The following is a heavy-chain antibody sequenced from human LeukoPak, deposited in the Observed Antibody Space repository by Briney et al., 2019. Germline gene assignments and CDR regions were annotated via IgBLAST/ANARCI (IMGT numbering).Heavy chain of an antibody. CDR2: ISGSGGST. J-gene: IGHJ4*02. Sequence: PGGSLRLSCAASGFTFSSYAMSWVRQAPGKGLEWVSAISGSGGSTYYADSVKGRFTISRDNSKNTLYLQMNSLRAEDTAVYYCAKDRLVARTRVDYFDYWGQGTLVTVSS. CDR3: AKDRLVARTRVDYFDY. CDR1: GFTFSSYA. V-gene: IGHV3-23*01. D-gene: IGHD5-12*01.